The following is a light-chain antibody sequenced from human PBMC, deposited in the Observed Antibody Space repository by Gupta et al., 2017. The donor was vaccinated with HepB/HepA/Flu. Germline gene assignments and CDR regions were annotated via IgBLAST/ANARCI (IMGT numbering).Light chain of an antibody. CDR2: GAS. J-gene: IGKJ1*01. CDR1: QSVSSN. V-gene: IGKV3-15*01. Sequence: EIVMTQFPATLSVPPGKSATLSCWASQSVSSNLAWYQQRPGQPPRLLIDGASTRPTGVPARFGGSGSGTKFTLTISSLQPEDFAIYYCQQYDYWPRTFGQGTKVEIK. CDR3: QQYDYWPRT.